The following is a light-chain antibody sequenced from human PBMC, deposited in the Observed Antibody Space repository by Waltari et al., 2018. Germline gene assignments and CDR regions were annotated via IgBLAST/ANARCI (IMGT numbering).Light chain of an antibody. CDR2: EVT. J-gene: IGLJ2*01. Sequence: QSALTQPAYVSRSPGQSINISWPGPRSAEWRYNLVSWYQHHRGKSPKIMMYEVTQRPSGVSNRFSGSKSGNTASLTISGLQAEDEADYYCCSYAGRVVFGGGTKLTVL. V-gene: IGLV2-23*02. CDR3: CSYAGRVV. CDR1: RSAEWRYNL.